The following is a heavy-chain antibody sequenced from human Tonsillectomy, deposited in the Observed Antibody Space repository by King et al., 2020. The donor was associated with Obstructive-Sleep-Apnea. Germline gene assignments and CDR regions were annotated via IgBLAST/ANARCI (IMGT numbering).Heavy chain of an antibody. Sequence: QLQESGPGLVKPSETLSLTCTVSGGSISSYYWSWIRQPPGKGLEWIGYIYYSGSTNYNPSLRSRVTLSVDTSKNQFSLKLSSVTAADTAVYYCARQPIMITFGGVIPPYYFDYWGQGTLVTVSS. CDR3: ARQPIMITFGGVIPPYYFDY. V-gene: IGHV4-59*01. D-gene: IGHD3-16*02. CDR1: GGSISSYY. J-gene: IGHJ4*02. CDR2: IYYSGST.